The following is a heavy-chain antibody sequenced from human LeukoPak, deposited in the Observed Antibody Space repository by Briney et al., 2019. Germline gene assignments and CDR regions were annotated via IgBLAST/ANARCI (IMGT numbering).Heavy chain of an antibody. CDR2: IKQDGSEK. J-gene: IGHJ4*02. CDR1: GFTFSSYW. D-gene: IGHD3-22*01. V-gene: IGHV3-7*01. CDR3: AREGESSGYYIDY. Sequence: GGSLRLSCVASGFTFSSYWMSWVRQAPGKGLEWVANIKQDGSEKYYVDSVEGRFTISRDNAKNSLYLQMNSLRAEDTAVYSCAREGESSGYYIDYWGQGILVTVSS.